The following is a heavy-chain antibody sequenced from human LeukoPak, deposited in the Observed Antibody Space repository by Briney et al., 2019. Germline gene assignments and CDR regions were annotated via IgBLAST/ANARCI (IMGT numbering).Heavy chain of an antibody. D-gene: IGHD3-3*01. CDR3: AREATWGEWYFDH. CDR1: GFTFSSYA. J-gene: IGHJ4*02. CDR2: ISGSGGST. V-gene: IGHV3-23*01. Sequence: PGGSLRLSCAASGFTFSSYAMSWVRQAPGKGLEWVSAISGSGGSTYYADSVKGRFTISRDNSKNTLYLQMNGLSVEDTAIYYCAREATWGEWYFDHWGQGTPVTVSS.